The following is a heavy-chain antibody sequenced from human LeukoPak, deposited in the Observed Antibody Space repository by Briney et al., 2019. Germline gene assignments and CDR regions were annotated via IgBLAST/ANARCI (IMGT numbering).Heavy chain of an antibody. J-gene: IGHJ5*02. CDR1: GYTFIGYY. Sequence: ASVKVSCKASGYTFIGYYMHWVRQAPGQGLEWMGWINPNSGGTNYAQKFQGRVTMTTDTSTSTAYMELRSLRSDDTAVYYCARINEFMVRGVIIKSGWFDPWGQGTLVTVSS. D-gene: IGHD3-10*01. CDR3: ARINEFMVRGVIIKSGWFDP. V-gene: IGHV1-2*02. CDR2: INPNSGGT.